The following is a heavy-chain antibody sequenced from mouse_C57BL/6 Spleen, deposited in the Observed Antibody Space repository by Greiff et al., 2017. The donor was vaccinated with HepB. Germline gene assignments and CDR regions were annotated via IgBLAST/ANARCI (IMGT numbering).Heavy chain of an antibody. CDR3: ARNWDGGYYYAMDY. CDR1: GYTFTSYW. J-gene: IGHJ4*01. Sequence: VQLQQPGAELVKPGASVKLSCKASGYTFTSYWMHWVKQRPGRGLEWIGRIDPNSGGTKYNEKFKSKATLTVDKPSSTAYMQLSSLTSEDSAVYNCARNWDGGYYYAMDYWGQGTSVTVSS. V-gene: IGHV1-72*01. CDR2: IDPNSGGT. D-gene: IGHD4-1*01.